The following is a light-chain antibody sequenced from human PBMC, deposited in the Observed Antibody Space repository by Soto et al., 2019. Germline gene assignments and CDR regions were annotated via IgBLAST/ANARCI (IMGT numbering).Light chain of an antibody. CDR2: DAS. CDR3: QQRSNWPPVIT. Sequence: EIVLTQSPATLSLSPGERATLSCRASQTFSSHLAWYQQKPGQAPRLLIYDASKRGTGIPARFSGRGSGTDFTLTISSLEPEDFAVYYCQQRSNWPPVITFGQGTRLEIK. CDR1: QTFSSH. V-gene: IGKV3-11*01. J-gene: IGKJ5*01.